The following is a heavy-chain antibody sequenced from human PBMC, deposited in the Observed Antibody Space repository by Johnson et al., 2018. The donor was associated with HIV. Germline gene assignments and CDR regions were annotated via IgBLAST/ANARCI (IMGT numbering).Heavy chain of an antibody. CDR1: GFTFSDYY. J-gene: IGHJ3*02. Sequence: QVQLVESGGGLVKPGGSLRLSCAASGFTFSDYYMSWIRQAPGKGLEWVSYISYSASSMFYADSLQGRFTISRDNAKNSLYLQMNSLRAEDTAVYYCARDRRGATIDDAFDIWGQGTMVTVSS. V-gene: IGHV3-11*04. D-gene: IGHD1-26*01. CDR2: ISYSASSM. CDR3: ARDRRGATIDDAFDI.